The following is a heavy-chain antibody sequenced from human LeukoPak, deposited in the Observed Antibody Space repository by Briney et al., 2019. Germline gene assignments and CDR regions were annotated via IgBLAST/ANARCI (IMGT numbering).Heavy chain of an antibody. CDR1: TFTFSSYE. Sequence: GGSLRLSCAASTFTFSSYEMNWVRQAPGKGLEWISYISSSGDTIYYADSVKGRFTISRDNAKNSLYLQMNSLRAEDTALYYCARNWANRYFDYWGQGTLVTVSS. J-gene: IGHJ4*02. V-gene: IGHV3-48*03. CDR3: ARNWANRYFDY. D-gene: IGHD2-8*01. CDR2: ISSSGDTI.